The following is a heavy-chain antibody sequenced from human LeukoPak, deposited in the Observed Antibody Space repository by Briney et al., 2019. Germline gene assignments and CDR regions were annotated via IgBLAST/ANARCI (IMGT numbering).Heavy chain of an antibody. V-gene: IGHV4-59*08. Sequence: SETLSLTCTVAGGSISSYHWSWIRQPPGKGLEWIGHIYYSGSTNYNPSLRSRVTISLDTSEKQFSLKVSSVTAADTAVYYCASQNNYYHGLDVWGQGTTVSVSS. CDR1: GGSISSYH. CDR2: IYYSGST. J-gene: IGHJ6*02. CDR3: ASQNNYYHGLDV.